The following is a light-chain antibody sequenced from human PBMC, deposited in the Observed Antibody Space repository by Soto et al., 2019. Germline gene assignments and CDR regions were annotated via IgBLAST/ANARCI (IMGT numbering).Light chain of an antibody. Sequence: DIHMAQAPCSLSASVGDRVTITCRASQSISSWLAWYQQKPGKAPKLLIYDASSLESGVPSRFSGSGSGTEFTLTISSLQPDDFATYYCQQYNSYSGTFGQGTKVDIK. V-gene: IGKV1-5*01. CDR1: QSISSW. J-gene: IGKJ1*01. CDR3: QQYNSYSGT. CDR2: DAS.